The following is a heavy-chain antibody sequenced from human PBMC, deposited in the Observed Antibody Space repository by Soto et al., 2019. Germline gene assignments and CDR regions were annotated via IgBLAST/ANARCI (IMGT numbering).Heavy chain of an antibody. D-gene: IGHD3-3*01. CDR2: ISSSSSTI. Sequence: GGSLRLSCAASGFTFSSYSMNWVRQAPGKGLEWVSYISSSSSTIYYADSVKGRFTISRDNAKNSLYLQMNSLRAEDTAVYYCAKDLRQIRFPFDPCGPGTLVTVSS. V-gene: IGHV3-48*01. CDR1: GFTFSSYS. CDR3: AKDLRQIRFPFDP. J-gene: IGHJ5*02.